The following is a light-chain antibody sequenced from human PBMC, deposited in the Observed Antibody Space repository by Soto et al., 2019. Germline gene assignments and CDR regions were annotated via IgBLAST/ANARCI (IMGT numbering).Light chain of an antibody. CDR1: QSVSSY. CDR2: DAS. Sequence: EIVFTQSPATLSLSPGERATLSCRASQSVSSYLAWYQQKPGQAPRLLIYDASNRANGIPARFSGSGSGTDFTLTISSLEPEDFAVYDCQQYNNWPPWTFGQGTKVDIK. J-gene: IGKJ1*01. CDR3: QQYNNWPPWT. V-gene: IGKV3-11*01.